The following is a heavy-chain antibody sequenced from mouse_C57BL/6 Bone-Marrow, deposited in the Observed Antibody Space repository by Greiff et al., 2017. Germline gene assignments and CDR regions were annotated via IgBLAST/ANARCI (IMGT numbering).Heavy chain of an antibody. CDR2: INPNNGGT. D-gene: IGHD1-1*01. CDR1: GYTFTDYY. Sequence: EVQLQQSGPELVKPGASVKISCKASGYTFTDYYMNWVKQSHGKSLEWIGDINPNNGGTSYNQKFKGKATLTVDKSSSTAYMELRSLTSDDSAVYYCATSYYGSSYSYAMDYWGQGTSVTVSS. CDR3: ATSYYGSSYSYAMDY. J-gene: IGHJ4*01. V-gene: IGHV1-26*01.